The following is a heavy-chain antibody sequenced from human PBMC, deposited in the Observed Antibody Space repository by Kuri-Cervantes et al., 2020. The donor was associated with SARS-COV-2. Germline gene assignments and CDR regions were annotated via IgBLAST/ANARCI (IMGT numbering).Heavy chain of an antibody. CDR2: IYSGGGT. D-gene: IGHD3-22*01. V-gene: IGHV3-53*01. J-gene: IGHJ4*02. CDR3: ARDLVDSSGYSGLGY. CDR1: GFTVSSNY. Sequence: GESLKISCAASGFTVSSNYMSWVRQAPGKGLEWVSVIYSGGGTYYADSVKGRFTISRDNSKNTLYLQMNSLRAEDTAVYYCARDLVDSSGYSGLGYWGQGTLVTVSS.